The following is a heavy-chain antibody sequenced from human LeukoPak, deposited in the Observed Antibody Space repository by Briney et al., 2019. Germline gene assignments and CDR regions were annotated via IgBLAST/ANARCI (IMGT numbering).Heavy chain of an antibody. V-gene: IGHV4-4*07. Sequence: PSETLSLTCTVSGGSISSYYWSWIRQPAGKGREWIGRIYTSGSTNYNPSLKSRVTRSVDTFKNQFSLKLSSVTAADTAVYYCARDRCSSTSCYFFWFDPWGQGTLVTVSS. CDR3: ARDRCSSTSCYFFWFDP. J-gene: IGHJ5*02. CDR2: IYTSGST. CDR1: GGSISSYY. D-gene: IGHD2-2*01.